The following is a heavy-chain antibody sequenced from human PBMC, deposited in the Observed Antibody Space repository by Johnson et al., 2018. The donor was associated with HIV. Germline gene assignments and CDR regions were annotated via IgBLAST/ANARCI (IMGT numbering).Heavy chain of an antibody. CDR2: IYWNGGCT. CDR1: GFTFEDYG. D-gene: IGHD1-26*01. V-gene: IGHV3-20*04. CDR3: ARRGVGATTDAFDL. Sequence: MQLVESGGGVVRPGGSLRLSCATSGFTFEDYGMSWVRQAPGKGLEWVSGIYWNGGCTGYADSVKGRFNISRDNAKNSLYLQLNSLSAEDTAVYYCARRGVGATTDAFDLWGQGTMVAVSS. J-gene: IGHJ3*01.